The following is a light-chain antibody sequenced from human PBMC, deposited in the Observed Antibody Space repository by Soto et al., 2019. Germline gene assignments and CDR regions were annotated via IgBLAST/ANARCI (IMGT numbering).Light chain of an antibody. CDR1: SSNIGSNT. Sequence: QLVLTQPPSASGTPGQRVTISCSGSSSNIGSNTVNWYQQLPGTAPKLLIHSNNQRPSGVPDRFSGSKSGTSASLAISGLQSEDEADYYCAIWDDTLNVVFGGGTKVTVL. CDR3: AIWDDTLNVV. CDR2: SNN. V-gene: IGLV1-44*01. J-gene: IGLJ2*01.